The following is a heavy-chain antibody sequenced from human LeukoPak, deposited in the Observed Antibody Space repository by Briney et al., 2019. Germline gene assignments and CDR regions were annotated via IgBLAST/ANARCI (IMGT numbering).Heavy chain of an antibody. D-gene: IGHD3-22*01. J-gene: IGHJ6*02. V-gene: IGHV3-30*18. CDR1: GFTFSSYG. Sequence: PGGSLRLSCAASGFTFSSYGMHWVRQAPGKGLEWVAVISHDGSKKYYADSVKGRFTISRDNSKNTLYLQMNSLRAEDTAVYYCAKDLGIQIVVVKHYYYYGMDVWGQGTTVTVSS. CDR2: ISHDGSKK. CDR3: AKDLGIQIVVVKHYYYYGMDV.